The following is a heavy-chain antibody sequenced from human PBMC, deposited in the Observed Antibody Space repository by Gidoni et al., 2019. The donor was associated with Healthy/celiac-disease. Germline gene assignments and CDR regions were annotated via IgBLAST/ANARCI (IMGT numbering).Heavy chain of an antibody. CDR2: ISYDGSNK. Sequence: QVQLVESGGGVVQPGRSLRLSWAASGFTFSSYAMHWVRQAPGKGLEWVAVISYDGSNKYYADSVKGRFTISRDNSKNTLYLQMNSLRAEDTAVYYCARRDSPIVVVPAAITSGMDVWGQGTTVTVSS. CDR3: ARRDSPIVVVPAAITSGMDV. V-gene: IGHV3-30-3*01. CDR1: GFTFSSYA. D-gene: IGHD2-2*02. J-gene: IGHJ6*02.